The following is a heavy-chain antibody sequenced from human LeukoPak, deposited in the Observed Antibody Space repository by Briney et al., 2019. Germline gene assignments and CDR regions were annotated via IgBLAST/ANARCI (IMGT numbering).Heavy chain of an antibody. Sequence: SETLSLTCAVSGGSILTTNWWSWVRQTPGKGLEWIGEVHLSGASNYNPSLKSRVSMSIDKSKNQLSLKLTSVTAADTAMYYCARESGAFSPFGFWGRGTLVTVSS. V-gene: IGHV4-4*02. J-gene: IGHJ4*02. CDR2: VHLSGAS. CDR1: GGSILTTNW. D-gene: IGHD1-26*01. CDR3: ARESGAFSPFGF.